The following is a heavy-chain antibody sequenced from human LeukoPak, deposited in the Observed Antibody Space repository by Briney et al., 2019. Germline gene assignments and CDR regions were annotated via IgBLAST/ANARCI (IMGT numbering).Heavy chain of an antibody. CDR2: IRGSGDST. Sequence: GGSLRLSCVASGFTFSSYAMNWFRQAPGKGLEWVSAIRGSGDSTHYADSVKGRFTFSRDNSKNTLYLEMNSLRAEDTAVYYCAKGLGDFGRTGGFDIWGQGTMVTVSP. J-gene: IGHJ3*02. CDR3: AKGLGDFGRTGGFDI. CDR1: GFTFSSYA. D-gene: IGHD2-21*02. V-gene: IGHV3-23*01.